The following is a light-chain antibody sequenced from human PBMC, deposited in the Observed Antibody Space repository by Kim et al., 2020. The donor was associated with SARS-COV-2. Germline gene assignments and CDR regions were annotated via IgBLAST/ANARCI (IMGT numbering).Light chain of an antibody. CDR1: QSVSSY. V-gene: IGKV3-20*01. CDR2: GAT. Sequence: LTPGERAAHSCRASQSVSSYLAWDQRKPGQAPRLLSYGATSRANGSPDRFSGSGSGTDFTLTISRLEPEDFAVYYCQQYGSSPRTFGQGTKVDIK. J-gene: IGKJ1*01. CDR3: QQYGSSPRT.